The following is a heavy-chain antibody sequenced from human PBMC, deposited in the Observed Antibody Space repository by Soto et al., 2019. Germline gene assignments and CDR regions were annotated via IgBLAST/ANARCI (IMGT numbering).Heavy chain of an antibody. Sequence: QVQLQQSGPGLVKPSQTLSLTCAISGDSVSSNSAAWNWIRQSPSRGLEWLGRTYYRSKWYNDYAVSVKRRITINPDTSKNQFSLQLNSVTPEDTAVYYCARGIAAAGRWLGEGFGYCGQGTLVTGSS. D-gene: IGHD6-13*01. CDR1: GDSVSSNSAA. CDR2: TYYRSKWYN. CDR3: ARGIAAAGRWLGEGFGY. J-gene: IGHJ4*02. V-gene: IGHV6-1*01.